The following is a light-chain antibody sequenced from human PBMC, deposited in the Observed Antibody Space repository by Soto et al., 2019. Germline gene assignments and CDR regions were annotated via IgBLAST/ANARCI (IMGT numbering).Light chain of an antibody. V-gene: IGKV3-20*01. J-gene: IGKJ5*01. CDR3: QQYGSSLSIT. CDR2: GAS. Sequence: EIVMTQSPGTLSLSPGERATLSCRASQSVSSSYLAWYQQKPGQAPRLLIYGASSRATGIADRFSGSGSGPDFTLTISRLEPEDFAVYYCQQYGSSLSITFGQGTRLEIK. CDR1: QSVSSSY.